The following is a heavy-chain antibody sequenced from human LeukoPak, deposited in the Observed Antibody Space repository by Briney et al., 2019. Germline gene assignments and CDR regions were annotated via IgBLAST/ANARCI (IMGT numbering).Heavy chain of an antibody. V-gene: IGHV1-18*01. D-gene: IGHD3-3*01. CDR3: ARDTGPPYYDFWSGYYGAREYNWFDP. Sequence: ASVKVSCKASGYTFTSYGISWVRQAPGQGLEWMGWISAYNGNTNYAQKLQGKVTMTTDTSTSTAYMELRSLRSDDTAVYYCARDTGPPYYDFWSGYYGAREYNWFDPWGQGTLVTVSS. J-gene: IGHJ5*02. CDR2: ISAYNGNT. CDR1: GYTFTSYG.